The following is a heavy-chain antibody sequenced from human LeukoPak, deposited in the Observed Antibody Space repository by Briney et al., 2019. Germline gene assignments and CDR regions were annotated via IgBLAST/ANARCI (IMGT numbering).Heavy chain of an antibody. J-gene: IGHJ4*02. CDR1: GGSISSSSYY. V-gene: IGHV4-39*07. CDR2: IYYSGST. D-gene: IGHD3-10*01. Sequence: SETLSLTCTVSGGSISSSSYYWGWIRQPPGKGLEWIGSIYYSGSTYYNPSLKSRVTISVDTSKNQFSLKLSSVTAADTAVYYCARDGGLLWFGELSPTYFDYWGQGTLVTVSS. CDR3: ARDGGLLWFGELSPTYFDY.